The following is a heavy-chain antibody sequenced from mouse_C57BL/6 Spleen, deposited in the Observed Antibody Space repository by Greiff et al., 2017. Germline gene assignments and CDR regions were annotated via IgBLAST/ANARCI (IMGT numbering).Heavy chain of an antibody. Sequence: VQLKQSGPELVKPGASVKMSCKASGYTFTDYNMHWVKQSHGKSLEWIGYINPNNGGTSYNQKFKGKATLTVNKSSSTAYMELRSLTSEDSAVYYCARDYYGSRDYYAMDYWGQGTSVTVSS. D-gene: IGHD1-1*01. CDR2: INPNNGGT. J-gene: IGHJ4*01. CDR3: ARDYYGSRDYYAMDY. V-gene: IGHV1-22*01. CDR1: GYTFTDYN.